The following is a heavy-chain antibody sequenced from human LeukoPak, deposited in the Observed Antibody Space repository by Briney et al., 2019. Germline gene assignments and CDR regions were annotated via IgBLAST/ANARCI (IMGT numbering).Heavy chain of an antibody. CDR1: GFTFSRSS. D-gene: IGHD3-22*01. CDR2: ITDSGGGT. Sequence: PGGSLRLSCAASGFTFSRSSMSWVRQAPGKGLEWVSAITDSGGGTYYADSVKGRFTVSRDNSKNTVSLQMNSLRAEDSAVYYCGKDPPVVITTGGDYWGQGTLVTVSS. J-gene: IGHJ4*02. CDR3: GKDPPVVITTGGDY. V-gene: IGHV3-23*01.